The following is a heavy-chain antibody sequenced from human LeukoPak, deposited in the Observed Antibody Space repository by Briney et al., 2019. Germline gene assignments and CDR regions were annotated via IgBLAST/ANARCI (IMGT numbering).Heavy chain of an antibody. CDR1: GFTFSRYG. CDR2: IRYDGSNK. CDR3: AKSRGEQLYFRDSDY. D-gene: IGHD1-26*01. J-gene: IGHJ4*02. V-gene: IGHV3-30*02. Sequence: GGSLRLSCAAPGFTFSRYGMHWVRQAPGKGLEWVAFIRYDGSNKYHVDSVKGRFSISRDNSKNTLYLQMNSLRAEDTAVYYCAKSRGEQLYFRDSDYWGQGILVTVSS.